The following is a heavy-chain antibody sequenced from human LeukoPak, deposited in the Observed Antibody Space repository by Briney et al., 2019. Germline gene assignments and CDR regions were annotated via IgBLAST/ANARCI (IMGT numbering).Heavy chain of an antibody. CDR2: IKQDGSEK. D-gene: IGHD6-13*01. J-gene: IGHJ5*02. CDR3: ARGGGSSWTVNWFDP. CDR1: GFTFSSYG. V-gene: IGHV3-7*01. Sequence: SGGSLRLSYAASGFTFSSYGMHWVRQAPGKGLEWVANIKQDGSEKYYVGSVKGRFTISRDNAKNSLYLQMNSLRAEDTAVYYCARGGGSSWTVNWFDPWGQGTLVTVSS.